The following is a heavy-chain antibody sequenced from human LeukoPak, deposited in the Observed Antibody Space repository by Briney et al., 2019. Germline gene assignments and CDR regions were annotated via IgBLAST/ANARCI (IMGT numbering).Heavy chain of an antibody. J-gene: IGHJ4*02. D-gene: IGHD1-26*01. CDR1: GFTFSNYG. CDR3: AKDKSVRATYFDY. V-gene: IGHV3-30*18. CDR2: ISYDGSNK. Sequence: PGGSLRLSCAASGFTFSNYGMHWVRQAPGKGLEWVAVISYDGSNKYYADSVKGRFTISRDNSKNTLYLQMNSLRAEDTAVYFCAKDKSVRATYFDYWGQGTLVTVSS.